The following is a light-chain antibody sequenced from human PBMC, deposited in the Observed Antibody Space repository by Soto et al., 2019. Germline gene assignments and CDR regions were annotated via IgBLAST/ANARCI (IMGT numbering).Light chain of an antibody. CDR2: KAS. CDR3: QQYEIYQIT. CDR1: QNINSW. J-gene: IGKJ5*01. V-gene: IGKV1-5*03. Sequence: DIQMTQSPSTLSASVGDRVTITCRASQNINSWLAWYQQKPGKAPKLLIYKASSLESGVPSRFSGSGSAKAFSLSISSQQDDDVAAYKCQQYEIYQITFGQGTRLEIK.